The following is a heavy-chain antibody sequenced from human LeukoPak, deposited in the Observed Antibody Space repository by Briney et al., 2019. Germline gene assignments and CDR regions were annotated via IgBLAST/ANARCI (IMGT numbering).Heavy chain of an antibody. D-gene: IGHD4-17*01. CDR3: ARAHTGDYGDFQFDY. CDR1: GFTFSSYW. Sequence: PGGSLRLSCAASGFTFSSYWMSWVRQAPGKGLEWVANIKQDGSEKYYVDSVKGRFTISRDNAKNSLYLQMNSLRAEDTAVYYCARAHTGDYGDFQFDYWGQGTLVTVSS. V-gene: IGHV3-7*01. CDR2: IKQDGSEK. J-gene: IGHJ4*02.